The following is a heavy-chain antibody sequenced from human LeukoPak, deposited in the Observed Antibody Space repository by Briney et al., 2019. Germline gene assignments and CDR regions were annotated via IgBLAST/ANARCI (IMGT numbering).Heavy chain of an antibody. CDR2: IYWDDEK. CDR3: AHRRHGYCGTTCYSFDY. J-gene: IGHJ4*02. V-gene: IGHV2-5*02. Sequence: SGPTLVKPTQTLTLTCTFSGMSLSTSGVGVGWIRQPPGKALEWLALIYWDDEKRYSPSLKSRLTITKDTSKNQVVLTTTNMDPVDTATYYCAHRRHGYCGTTCYSFDYWGQGTLVTVSS. CDR1: GMSLSTSGVG. D-gene: IGHD2-2*01.